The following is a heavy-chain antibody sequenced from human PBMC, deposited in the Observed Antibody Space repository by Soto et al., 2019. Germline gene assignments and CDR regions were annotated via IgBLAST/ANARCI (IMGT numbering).Heavy chain of an antibody. Sequence: EVQLVESGGGLVQPGGSLRLSCAASGFTFSSYSMNWVRQAPGKGLEWVSYISSSSSTIYYADSVKGRFTISRDNAKNSLYLQMNSLRAEDTAVYYCAREPHHKWLAHDFYFDYWGQGTLVTVSS. CDR2: ISSSSSTI. V-gene: IGHV3-48*01. J-gene: IGHJ4*02. D-gene: IGHD6-19*01. CDR1: GFTFSSYS. CDR3: AREPHHKWLAHDFYFDY.